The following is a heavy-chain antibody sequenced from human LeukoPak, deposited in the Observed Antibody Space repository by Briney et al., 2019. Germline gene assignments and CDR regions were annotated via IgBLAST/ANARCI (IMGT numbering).Heavy chain of an antibody. V-gene: IGHV1-69*05. CDR2: IIPIFGTA. J-gene: IGHJ4*02. CDR1: GGTFSSYA. CDR3: ARDNGNYYDSSGYQGGLDY. D-gene: IGHD3-22*01. Sequence: EASVKVSCKASGGTFSSYAISWVRQAPGQGLEWMGGIIPIFGTANYAQKFQGRVTMTRDTSTSTVYMELSSLRSEDTAVYYCARDNGNYYDSSGYQGGLDYWGQGTLVTVSS.